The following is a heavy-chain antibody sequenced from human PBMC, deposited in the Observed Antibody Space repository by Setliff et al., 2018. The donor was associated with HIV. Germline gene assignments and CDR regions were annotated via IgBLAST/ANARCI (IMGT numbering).Heavy chain of an antibody. D-gene: IGHD2-2*01. CDR2: INPSSGGT. CDR3: ARVPSSYCSSTTCPFFFDQ. V-gene: IGHV1-2*02. CDR1: GYTFSDHY. J-gene: IGHJ4*02. Sequence: ASVKVSCKASGYTFSDHYIHWVRQAPGQGLEWMGWINPSSGGTKFAQKFQGRVTMTRDTSINTAYMEMSRLRSDDTAVYYCARVPSSYCSSTTCPFFFDQWGQGTLVTVSS.